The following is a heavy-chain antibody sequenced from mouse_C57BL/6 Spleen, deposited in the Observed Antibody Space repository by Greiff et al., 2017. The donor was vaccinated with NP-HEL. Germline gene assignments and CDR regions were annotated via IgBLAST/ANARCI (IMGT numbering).Heavy chain of an antibody. J-gene: IGHJ1*03. V-gene: IGHV1-55*01. D-gene: IGHD1-1*01. CDR2: IYPGSGST. Sequence: QVQLQQPGAELVKPGASVKMSCKASGYTFTSYWITWVKQRPGQGLEWIGDIYPGSGSTNYNEKFKSKATLTVDPSSSTAYMQLSSLTSEDSAVYYCARRPLYGSSFWYFDVWGTGTTVTVSS. CDR1: GYTFTSYW. CDR3: ARRPLYGSSFWYFDV.